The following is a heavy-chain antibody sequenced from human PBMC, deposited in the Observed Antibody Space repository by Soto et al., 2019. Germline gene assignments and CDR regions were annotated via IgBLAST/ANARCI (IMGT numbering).Heavy chain of an antibody. D-gene: IGHD6-19*01. Sequence: EVRRLESGGGLAQPGGSLRLSCAASGFTFSSSAMNWVRQAPGKGLEWVSSIRVGGGDTFYADSVRGRFTLSRDISRNTLYLQMNSLRAEDTAIHYCAKCSVGTVRSSGWCNWFDPWGQGTLVTVSS. J-gene: IGHJ5*02. V-gene: IGHV3-23*01. CDR2: IRVGGGDT. CDR1: GFTFSSSA. CDR3: AKCSVGTVRSSGWCNWFDP.